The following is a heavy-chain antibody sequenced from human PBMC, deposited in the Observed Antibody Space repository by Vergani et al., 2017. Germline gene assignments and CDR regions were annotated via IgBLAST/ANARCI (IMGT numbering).Heavy chain of an antibody. D-gene: IGHD3-22*01. CDR1: GYTFTSYA. Sequence: QVQLVQSGAEVKKPGASVKVSCKASGYTFTSYAMYWVRQAPGQRLEWMGWINAGNGNTKYSQKFQGRVTITRDTSASTAYMELSSLRSEDTAVYYCARVYDYYDSSGYYYWGQGTLVTVSS. J-gene: IGHJ4*02. CDR3: ARVYDYYDSSGYYY. CDR2: INAGNGNT. V-gene: IGHV1-3*01.